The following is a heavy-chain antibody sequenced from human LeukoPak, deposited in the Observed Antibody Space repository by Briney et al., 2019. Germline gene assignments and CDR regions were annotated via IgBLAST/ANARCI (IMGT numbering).Heavy chain of an antibody. Sequence: ASVKVSCKASGSTFSDYHINWVRQASGQGPEWMGWINPKSGDAIYNQAFQGRVTMTRDTSISTAYMELNRLRSDDTAMYYCARGEYSNGYPYRLDSWGQGTLVTVSS. CDR1: GSTFSDYH. D-gene: IGHD3-16*01. CDR2: INPKSGDA. CDR3: ARGEYSNGYPYRLDS. V-gene: IGHV1-2*02. J-gene: IGHJ4*02.